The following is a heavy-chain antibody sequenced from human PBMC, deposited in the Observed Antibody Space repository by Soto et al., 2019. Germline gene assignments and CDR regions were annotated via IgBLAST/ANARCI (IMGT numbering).Heavy chain of an antibody. CDR2: IYYSGST. CDR3: ARQRNIVLDILTGLDV. CDR1: GGSISSYD. Sequence: PSETLSLTCTVSGGSISSYDWSWIRQPPGKGLEWIGYIYYSGSTNYNPSLKSRVTISVDTSKNQFSLKLSSVTAADTAVYYCARQRNIVLDILTGLDVWGQGTTVTVSS. V-gene: IGHV4-59*08. D-gene: IGHD3-9*01. J-gene: IGHJ6*02.